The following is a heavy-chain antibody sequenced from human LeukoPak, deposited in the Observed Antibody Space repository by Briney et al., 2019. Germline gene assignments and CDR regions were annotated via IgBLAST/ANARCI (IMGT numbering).Heavy chain of an antibody. CDR1: GFTFSSYA. J-gene: IGHJ5*02. D-gene: IGHD3-10*01. CDR3: AKIWFGATGVRFDP. V-gene: IGHV3-23*01. CDR2: ISGSGGST. Sequence: PGGSLRLSCAASGFTFSSYAMSWVRQAPGKGLEWVSAISGSGGSTYYADPVKGRFTISRDNSKNTLYLQMNSLRAEDTAVYYCAKIWFGATGVRFDPWGQGTLVTVSS.